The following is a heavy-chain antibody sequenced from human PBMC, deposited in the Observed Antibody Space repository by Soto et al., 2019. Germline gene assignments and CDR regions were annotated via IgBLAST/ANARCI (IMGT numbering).Heavy chain of an antibody. J-gene: IGHJ6*03. CDR1: GYTFTSYD. Sequence: QVQLVQSGAEMKKPGASVKVSCKASGYTFTSYDINWVRQATGQGLEWMGWMNPNSGNTGAAQKFLGRVTMTRSASISTAYMELSSLRSEDTAVYYCARGIGNFYSYYRDVWGKGTTVTVSS. V-gene: IGHV1-8*01. D-gene: IGHD2-21*01. CDR3: ARGIGNFYSYYRDV. CDR2: MNPNSGNT.